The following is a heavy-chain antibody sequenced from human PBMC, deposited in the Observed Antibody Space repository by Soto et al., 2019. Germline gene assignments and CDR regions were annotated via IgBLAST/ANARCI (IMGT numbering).Heavy chain of an antibody. CDR1: GFTFSSYA. D-gene: IGHD3-22*01. CDR3: AHPRFNYYDSSGYYPPG. Sequence: PGGSLRLSCAASGFTFSSYAMSWVRQAPGKGLEWVSAISGSGGSTYYADSVKGRFTISRDNSKNTLYLQMNSLRAEDTAVYYCAHPRFNYYDSSGYYPPGWGQGTLVTVSS. J-gene: IGHJ4*02. CDR2: ISGSGGST. V-gene: IGHV3-23*01.